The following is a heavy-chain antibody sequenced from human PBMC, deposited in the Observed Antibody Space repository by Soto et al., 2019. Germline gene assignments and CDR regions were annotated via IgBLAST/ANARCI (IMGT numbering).Heavy chain of an antibody. CDR3: ARTGYCSSTSCYLAYYMEV. V-gene: IGHV4-34*01. CDR1: GGSFSGYY. D-gene: IGHD2-2*01. Sequence: SETLSLTCAVYGGSFSGYYWSWIRQPPGKGLEWIGEINHSGSTNYNPSLKSRVTISVDTSKNQFSLKLSSVTAADTAVYYCARTGYCSSTSCYLAYYMEVWGKGTTVTTSS. CDR2: INHSGST. J-gene: IGHJ6*03.